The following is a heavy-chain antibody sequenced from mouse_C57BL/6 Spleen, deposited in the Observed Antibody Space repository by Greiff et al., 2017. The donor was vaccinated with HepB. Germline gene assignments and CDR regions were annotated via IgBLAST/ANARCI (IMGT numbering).Heavy chain of an antibody. CDR1: GFNIKDDY. CDR2: IDPENGDT. CDR3: TTGLRYFDY. D-gene: IGHD3-1*01. Sequence: DVQLQESGAELVRPGASVKLSCTASGFNIKDDYMHWVKQRPEQGLEWIGWIDPENGDTEYASKFQGKATITADTSSNTAYLQLSSLTSEDTAVYYCTTGLRYFDYWGQGTTLTVSS. V-gene: IGHV14-4*01. J-gene: IGHJ2*01.